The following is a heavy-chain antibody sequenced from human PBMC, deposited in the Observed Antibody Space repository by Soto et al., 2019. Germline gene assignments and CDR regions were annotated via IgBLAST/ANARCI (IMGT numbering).Heavy chain of an antibody. CDR2: IYWVDDM. V-gene: IGHV2-5*02. CDR1: GFSLTTSGVG. J-gene: IGHJ4*02. Sequence: QITLNESGPTQVKPRQTLTLTCTFSGFSLTTSGVGVGWIRQSPGKAPEWLALIYWVDDMRYSPSLKNRLTITKDTSKNQVVLTMADLDPADTATYYCAHRVLRTVFGLVTTTAIYFDFWGQGTPVAVSS. CDR3: AHRVLRTVFGLVTTTAIYFDF. D-gene: IGHD3-3*01.